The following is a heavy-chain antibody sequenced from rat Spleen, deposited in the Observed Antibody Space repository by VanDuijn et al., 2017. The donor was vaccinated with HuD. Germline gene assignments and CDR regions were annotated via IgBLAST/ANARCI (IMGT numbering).Heavy chain of an antibody. CDR2: INNAGST. CDR1: GYSITSSYR. V-gene: IGHV3-3*01. Sequence: EVQLQESGPGLVKPSQSLSLTCSFTGYSITSSYRWNWIRKFPGNKLEWMGYINNAGSTNYNPPLKSQISITIDASKNQFFLQLTSVTTEDTATYYCARSFSYVMDAWGQGASVTVSS. J-gene: IGHJ4*01. CDR3: ARSFSYVMDA.